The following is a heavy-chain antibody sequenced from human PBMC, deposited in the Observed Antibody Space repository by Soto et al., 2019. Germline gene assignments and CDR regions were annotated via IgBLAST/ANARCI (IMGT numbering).Heavy chain of an antibody. V-gene: IGHV3-33*01. Sequence: QVQLVESGGGVVQPGRSLRLSCAASGFTFSSYGMHWVRQAPGKGMEWLAVIWYDGSNEYYADSVKGRFTISRDNSKNTLYLQMNSLRAEEPAVYYCASYFQAATDLEYSHHWGQGTLVTVSS. J-gene: IGHJ1*01. CDR1: GFTFSSYG. CDR3: ASYFQAATDLEYSHH. D-gene: IGHD6-13*01. CDR2: IWYDGSNE.